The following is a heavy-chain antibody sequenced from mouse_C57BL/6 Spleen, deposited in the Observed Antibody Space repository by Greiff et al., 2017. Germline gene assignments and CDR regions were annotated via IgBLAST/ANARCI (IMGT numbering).Heavy chain of an antibody. V-gene: IGHV1-52*01. D-gene: IGHD3-2*02. CDR2: IDPSDSET. J-gene: IGHJ4*01. CDR3: ARAQATLYAMDY. CDR1: GYTFTSYW. Sequence: QVQLQQPGTELVKPGASVKLSCKASGYTFTSYWMHWVKQRPIQGLEWIGNIDPSDSETHYNQKFKDKATLTVDKSSSTAYMQLSSLTSEDSAVDYCARAQATLYAMDYWGQGTSVTVSS.